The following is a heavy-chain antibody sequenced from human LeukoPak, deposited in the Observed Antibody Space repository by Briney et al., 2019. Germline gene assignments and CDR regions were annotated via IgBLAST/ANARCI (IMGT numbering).Heavy chain of an antibody. Sequence: GGSLRLSCAASGFTFSSYEMNWVRQAPGKGLEWVSYISSSGSTIYYADSVKGRFTISRDNAKNSLYLQMNSLRAEDTAVYYCAGDGTNGYVDYWGQGTLVTVSS. CDR1: GFTFSSYE. CDR3: AGDGTNGYVDY. V-gene: IGHV3-48*03. CDR2: ISSSGSTI. J-gene: IGHJ4*02. D-gene: IGHD5-18*01.